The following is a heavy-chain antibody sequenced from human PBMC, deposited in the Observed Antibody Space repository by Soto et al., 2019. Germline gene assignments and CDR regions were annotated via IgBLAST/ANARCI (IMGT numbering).Heavy chain of an antibody. CDR1: GGSISSNNW. CDR2: IYHTEST. J-gene: IGHJ4*02. Sequence: QVQLQESGPGLVKPSGTLSLTCAVSGGSISSNNWWSWVRQPPGKGLEWIGEIYHTESTNYNPSLERRVTILVDKSKKQFSLRLTSVTAADTAVYYCARGTAATGITRYYLDYWGQGTLVTVSS. V-gene: IGHV4-4*02. CDR3: ARGTAATGITRYYLDY. D-gene: IGHD6-13*01.